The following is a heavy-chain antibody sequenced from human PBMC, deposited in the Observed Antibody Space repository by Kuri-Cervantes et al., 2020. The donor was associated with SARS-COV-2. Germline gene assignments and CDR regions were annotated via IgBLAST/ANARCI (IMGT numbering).Heavy chain of an antibody. CDR3: ARDSAGLYSSSSWNWFDP. Sequence: ASVKVSCKASGYSFTSYDINWVRQAPGQGLEWMGWINPNSSGTNYAQKFQGRVTMTRDTSISTAYMELSSLRSEDTAVYYCARDSAGLYSSSSWNWFDPWGQGTLVTVSS. D-gene: IGHD6-6*01. V-gene: IGHV1-2*02. CDR1: GYSFTSYD. CDR2: INPNSSGT. J-gene: IGHJ5*02.